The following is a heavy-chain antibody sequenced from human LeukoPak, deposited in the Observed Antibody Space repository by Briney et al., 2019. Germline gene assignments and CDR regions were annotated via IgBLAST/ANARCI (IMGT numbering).Heavy chain of an antibody. CDR3: ARGSQQLVDSADY. CDR1: GFAFSSYA. D-gene: IGHD6-13*01. J-gene: IGHJ4*02. V-gene: IGHV3-30*04. CDR2: ISYDGSNK. Sequence: GRSLRLSCAASGFAFSSYAMHWVRQAPGKRLEWVAVISYDGSNKYYADSVKGRFTISRDNSKNTLYLQMNSLRAEDTAVYYCARGSQQLVDSADYWGQGTLVTVSS.